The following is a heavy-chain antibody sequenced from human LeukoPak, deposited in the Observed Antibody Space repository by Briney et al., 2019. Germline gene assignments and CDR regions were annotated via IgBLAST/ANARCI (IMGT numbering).Heavy chain of an antibody. D-gene: IGHD2-2*01. CDR1: GGSISSSNW. Sequence: PSETLSLTFAVSGGSISSSNWWSWVRQPPGKGLEWIGEIYHSGSTNYNPSLKSRVTISVDTSKNHSSLKLSSVTAADTAVYYCARIYCSSTSCYSGHFDHWGQGTLVTVSS. J-gene: IGHJ4*02. CDR3: ARIYCSSTSCYSGHFDH. CDR2: IYHSGST. V-gene: IGHV4-4*02.